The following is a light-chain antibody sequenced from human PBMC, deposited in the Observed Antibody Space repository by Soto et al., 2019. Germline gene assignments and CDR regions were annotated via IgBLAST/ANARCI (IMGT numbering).Light chain of an antibody. J-gene: IGKJ2*01. V-gene: IGKV3-15*01. CDR1: QSVGSN. Sequence: EIVLMQSPATLSVSPGERSTLSCRASQSVGSNLAWYQQKPGQAPRLLISDASTRATGVPARFSGSGSGTEFTLTISSLQSEDFAVYYCQQYNDWPPLYTFGQGTKLELK. CDR2: DAS. CDR3: QQYNDWPPLYT.